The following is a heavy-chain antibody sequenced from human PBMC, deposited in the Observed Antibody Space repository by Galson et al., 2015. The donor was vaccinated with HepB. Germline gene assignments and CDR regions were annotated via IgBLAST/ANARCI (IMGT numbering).Heavy chain of an antibody. J-gene: IGHJ4*02. D-gene: IGHD5-12*01. V-gene: IGHV3-33*01. Sequence: SLRLSCAASGFTFSSYGMHWVRQAPGKGLEWVAVIWYDGSNKYYADSVKGRFTISRDNSKNTLYLQMNSLRAEDTAVYYCARDEGSGYDGPHYWGQGTLVTVSS. CDR3: ARDEGSGYDGPHY. CDR1: GFTFSSYG. CDR2: IWYDGSNK.